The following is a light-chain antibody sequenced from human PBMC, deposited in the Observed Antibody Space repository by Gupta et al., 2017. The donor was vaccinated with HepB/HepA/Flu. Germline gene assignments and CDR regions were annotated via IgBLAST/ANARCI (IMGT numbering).Light chain of an antibody. CDR3: MQCLQTPT. Sequence: DIVMTQSPLSLPVTPGEPASISCRSSQSLLQSNGNHYLDWYLQRPGQSPQLLIYLGSNRASGVPDRFSASGSGXDFTLKXSRVEAEDVGVYYCMQCLQTPTFGXGTKVEI. V-gene: IGKV2-28*01. J-gene: IGKJ3*01. CDR1: QSLLQSNGNHY. CDR2: LGS.